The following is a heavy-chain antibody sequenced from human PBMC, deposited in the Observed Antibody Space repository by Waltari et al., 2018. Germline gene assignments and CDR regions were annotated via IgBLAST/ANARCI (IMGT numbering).Heavy chain of an antibody. CDR3: ARFPSRVYAVTRVLHAFDI. CDR1: GGSFSGYY. D-gene: IGHD4-17*01. J-gene: IGHJ3*02. Sequence: QVQLQQWGAGLLKPSETLSLTCAVYGGSFSGYYWSWIRQPPGRGLEWIGEINHSGSTNYNPSLKRRVTISVDTSKNQFSLKLSSVTAADTAVYYCARFPSRVYAVTRVLHAFDIWGQGTMVTVSS. CDR2: INHSGST. V-gene: IGHV4-34*01.